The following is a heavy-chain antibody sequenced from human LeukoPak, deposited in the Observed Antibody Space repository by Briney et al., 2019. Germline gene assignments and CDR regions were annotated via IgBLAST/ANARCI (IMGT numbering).Heavy chain of an antibody. CDR3: ARDSGVLRYFDWSEVYYFDY. V-gene: IGHV1-18*01. CDR2: ISAYNGNT. D-gene: IGHD3-9*01. Sequence: EASVKVSCKASGYTFTSYGISWVRQAPGQGLEWMGWISAYNGNTSYAQKLQGRVTMTTDTSTSTAYMELRSLRSDDTAVYYCARDSGVLRYFDWSEVYYFDYWGQGTLVTVSS. CDR1: GYTFTSYG. J-gene: IGHJ4*02.